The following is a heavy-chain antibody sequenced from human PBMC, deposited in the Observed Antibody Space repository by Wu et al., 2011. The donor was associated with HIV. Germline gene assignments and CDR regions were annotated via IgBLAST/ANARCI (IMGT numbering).Heavy chain of an antibody. J-gene: IGHJ5*02. V-gene: IGHV1-69*14. D-gene: IGHD3-22*01. CDR1: GGTFNSYG. Sequence: QVQLVQSGAEVKKPGSSVKVSCKASGGTFNSYGISWVRQAPGQGLEWMGGIIPIFGAANYAQKFQGRATITADKSTTTAYMELNSLRSEDTAVYYCARRYYDSSGYSSWGQGTLVTVSS. CDR2: IIPIFGAA. CDR3: ARRYYDSSGYSS.